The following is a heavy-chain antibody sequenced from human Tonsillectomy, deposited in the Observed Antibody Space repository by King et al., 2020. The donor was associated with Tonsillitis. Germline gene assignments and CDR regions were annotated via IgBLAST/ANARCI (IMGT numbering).Heavy chain of an antibody. CDR1: GYTFTGHC. CDR3: ARDYYGSGNYPDAFDI. J-gene: IGHJ3*02. CDR2: INPNSGDT. D-gene: IGHD3-10*01. Sequence: VQLVESGAEVKRPGASVKVSCKASGYTFTGHCLHWVRQAPGQGLEWMGWINPNSGDTDYAQNFQGRVTMTRDTSISTAYMELSRLRSDDTAVYYCARDYYGSGNYPDAFDIWGQRTMVTVSS. V-gene: IGHV1-2*02.